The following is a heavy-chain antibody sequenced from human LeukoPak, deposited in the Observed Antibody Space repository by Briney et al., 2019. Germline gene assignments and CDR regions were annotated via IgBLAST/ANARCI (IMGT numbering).Heavy chain of an antibody. CDR2: IYPGDSDT. V-gene: IGHV5-51*01. CDR1: GYSFSNYW. D-gene: IGHD3-3*01. CDR3: ARRTPYDFWSGYFYYFDY. Sequence: GESLNISCKSSGYSFSNYWIVWVRQMPGEGLEWMGIIYPGDSDTRYSPSFQGQVTISADKSIKTAYLHWNSLKASDTAMYYCARRTPYDFWSGYFYYFDYWGQGTLVTVSS. J-gene: IGHJ4*02.